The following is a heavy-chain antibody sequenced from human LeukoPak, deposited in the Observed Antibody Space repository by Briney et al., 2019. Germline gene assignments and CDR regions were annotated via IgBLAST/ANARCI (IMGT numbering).Heavy chain of an antibody. J-gene: IGHJ4*02. Sequence: SETLSLTCTVSGGSISSSSYYWGWIRQRPGKGLEWIVSIYYSGSSYYNPSLKSRVTISVDTSKNQFSLKLSSVTAADTAVYYCASYRYSSSSLDYWGQGTLVTVSS. CDR3: ASYRYSSSSLDY. CDR1: GGSISSSSYY. D-gene: IGHD6-6*01. V-gene: IGHV4-39*01. CDR2: IYYSGSS.